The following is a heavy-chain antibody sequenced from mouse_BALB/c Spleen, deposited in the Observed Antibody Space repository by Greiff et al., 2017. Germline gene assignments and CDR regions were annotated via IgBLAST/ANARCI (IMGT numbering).Heavy chain of an antibody. D-gene: IGHD3-2*02. CDR3: ARDKAADSWFAY. CDR2: ISDGGSYT. CDR1: GFTFSDYY. J-gene: IGHJ3*01. Sequence: EVKLVESGGGLVKPGGSLKLSCAASGFTFSDYYMYWVRQTPEKRLEWVATISDGGSYTYYPDSVKGRFTISRDNAKNNLYLQMSSLKSEDTAMYYCARDKAADSWFAYWGQGTLVTVSA. V-gene: IGHV5-4*02.